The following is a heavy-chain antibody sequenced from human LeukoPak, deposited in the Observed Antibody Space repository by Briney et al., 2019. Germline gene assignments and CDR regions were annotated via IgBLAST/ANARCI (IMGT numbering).Heavy chain of an antibody. CDR2: ISGDSSYM. J-gene: IGHJ4*02. CDR3: AKDRVTAAGYYFEY. CDR1: GFTFSTST. D-gene: IGHD6-13*01. Sequence: PGGSLRLSCAASGFTFSTSTMNWVRRPPGKGLEWVSSISGDSSYMFYADSVRGRFTISRDNAKNSLFLQMNSLRAEDTAVYYCAKDRVTAAGYYFEYWGQGTLVTVSS. V-gene: IGHV3-21*01.